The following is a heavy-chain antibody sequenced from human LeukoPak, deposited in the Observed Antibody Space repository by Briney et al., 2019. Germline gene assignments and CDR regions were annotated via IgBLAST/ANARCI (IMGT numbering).Heavy chain of an antibody. V-gene: IGHV3-7*04. J-gene: IGHJ3*02. CDR3: ARGDTYGAFDI. CDR1: GFTFSSYA. CDR2: IKQDGSEK. D-gene: IGHD4-17*01. Sequence: PGGSLRLSCAASGFTFSSYAMSWVRQAPGKGLEWVANIKQDGSEKYYVDSVKGRFTISRDNAKNSLYLQMNSLRAEDTAVYYCARGDTYGAFDIWGQGTMVTVSS.